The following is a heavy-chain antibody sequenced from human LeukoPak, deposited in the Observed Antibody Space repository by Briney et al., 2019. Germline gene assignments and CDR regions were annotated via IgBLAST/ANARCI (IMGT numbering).Heavy chain of an antibody. V-gene: IGHV4-4*07. J-gene: IGHJ4*02. D-gene: IGHD1-26*01. CDR1: GGSMNSYY. CDR3: ARVRGSYYDY. CDR2: INPSGST. Sequence: PSETLSLTCNVSGGSMNSYYWTWIRQPAGKGLEWIGRINPSGSTYYNPSLKSRVTISVDTSKNQFSLKLSSVTAADTAVYYCARVRGSYYDYWGQGTLVTVSS.